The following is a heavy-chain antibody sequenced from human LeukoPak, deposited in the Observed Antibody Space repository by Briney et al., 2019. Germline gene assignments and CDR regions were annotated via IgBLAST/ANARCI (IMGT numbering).Heavy chain of an antibody. Sequence: GASVKVSCKASGYTFTSYGISWVRQAPGQGLEWMGWISAYNGNTNYAQKLQGRVTMTTDTSTSTAYMELRSLRSDDTAVYYCARGLREWYQTEWFDPWGQGTLVTVSS. CDR3: ARGLREWYQTEWFDP. CDR1: GYTFTSYG. CDR2: ISAYNGNT. V-gene: IGHV1-18*01. J-gene: IGHJ5*02. D-gene: IGHD2-2*01.